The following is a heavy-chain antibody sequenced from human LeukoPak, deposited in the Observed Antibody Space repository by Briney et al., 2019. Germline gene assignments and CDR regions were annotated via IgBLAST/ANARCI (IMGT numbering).Heavy chain of an antibody. Sequence: ASVKVSCKASGGTFSSYTITWVRQAPGQGLEWMGRIIPILGIANYAQKFQGRVTITADKSTSTAYMELSSLRSEDTAVYYCARETIAARPDWFGPWGQGTLVTVSS. CDR1: GGTFSSYT. CDR3: ARETIAARPDWFGP. V-gene: IGHV1-69*04. D-gene: IGHD6-6*01. CDR2: IIPILGIA. J-gene: IGHJ5*02.